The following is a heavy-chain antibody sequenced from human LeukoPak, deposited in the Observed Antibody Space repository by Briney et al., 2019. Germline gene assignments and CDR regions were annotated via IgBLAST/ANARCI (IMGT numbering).Heavy chain of an antibody. Sequence: PGGSLRLSCAASGFTVSSSYMSWVRQAPGKGLEWVSVIYSGGSTYYADSVMGRFTISRDNSKNTLYLQMNSLRAEDTAVYYCARVKAAYYYYLDVWGKGTTVTVSS. V-gene: IGHV3-53*01. J-gene: IGHJ6*03. CDR2: IYSGGST. CDR3: ARVKAAYYYYLDV. D-gene: IGHD6-25*01. CDR1: GFTVSSSY.